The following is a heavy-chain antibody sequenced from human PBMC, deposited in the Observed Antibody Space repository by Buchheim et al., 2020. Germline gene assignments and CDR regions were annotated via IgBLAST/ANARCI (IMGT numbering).Heavy chain of an antibody. CDR2: ISSISSSI. CDR3: ARTRGYSYGYSDY. V-gene: IGHV3-48*02. D-gene: IGHD5-18*01. J-gene: IGHJ4*02. Sequence: EVQLVESGGGLVQPGGSLRLSCAASGFTFSSYSMNWVRQAPGKGLEWVSYISSISSSIYYADSVKGRFTISRDNAKNSLYLQVNRLRDEDTAVYYCARTRGYSYGYSDYWGQGTL. CDR1: GFTFSSYS.